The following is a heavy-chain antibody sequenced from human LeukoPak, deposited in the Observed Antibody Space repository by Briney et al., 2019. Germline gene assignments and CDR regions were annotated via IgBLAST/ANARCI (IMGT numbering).Heavy chain of an antibody. J-gene: IGHJ3*02. Sequence: SETLSLTCAVYGGSFSGYYWSWIRQPPGKGLEWIGEINHSGSTNYNPSLKSRVTISVDTSKNQFSLKLSSVTAADTAAYYCARGRYYRGAFDIWGQGTMVTVSS. CDR3: ARGRYYRGAFDI. CDR2: INHSGST. V-gene: IGHV4-34*01. CDR1: GGSFSGYY. D-gene: IGHD1-26*01.